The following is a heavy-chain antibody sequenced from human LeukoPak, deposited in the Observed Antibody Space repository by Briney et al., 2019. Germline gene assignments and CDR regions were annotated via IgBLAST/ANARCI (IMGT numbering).Heavy chain of an antibody. CDR3: AKGKSSSGWFKDY. CDR2: ISGSGGST. D-gene: IGHD6-19*01. Sequence: GGSLRLSCAASGFTFSSYGMNWVRQAPGKGLEWVSVISGSGGSTFHADSVKGRFTISRDNSKNTLYLQMNSLRVEDTAVYYCAKGKSSSGWFKDYWGPGTLVTVSS. V-gene: IGHV3-23*01. CDR1: GFTFSSYG. J-gene: IGHJ4*02.